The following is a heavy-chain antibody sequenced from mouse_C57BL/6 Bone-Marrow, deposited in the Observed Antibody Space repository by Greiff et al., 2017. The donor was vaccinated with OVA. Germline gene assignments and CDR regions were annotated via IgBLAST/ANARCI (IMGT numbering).Heavy chain of an antibody. CDR3: TRGYSNYYAMDY. D-gene: IGHD2-5*01. Sequence: QVQLQQSGAELVRPGASVTLSCKASGYTFTDYEMHWVKQTPVHGLEWIGAIDPATGGTASNQKFKGKAILTAAQSSSTAYMALRSLTSEDSAVYYCTRGYSNYYAMDYWGQGTSVTVSS. V-gene: IGHV1-15*01. CDR1: GYTFTDYE. CDR2: IDPATGGT. J-gene: IGHJ4*01.